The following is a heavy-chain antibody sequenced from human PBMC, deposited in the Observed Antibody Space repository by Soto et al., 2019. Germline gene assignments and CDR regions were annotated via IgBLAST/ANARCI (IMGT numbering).Heavy chain of an antibody. Sequence: PGGSLRLSCSASGFTFSSYAMHWVRQAPGKGLEYVSAISSNGGSTYYADSVKGRFTISRDNSKNTLYLQMSSLRAEDTAVYYCVKDRYSYGYEPPYYFDYWGQGTLVTVSS. J-gene: IGHJ4*02. CDR2: ISSNGGST. V-gene: IGHV3-64D*08. CDR1: GFTFSSYA. CDR3: VKDRYSYGYEPPYYFDY. D-gene: IGHD5-18*01.